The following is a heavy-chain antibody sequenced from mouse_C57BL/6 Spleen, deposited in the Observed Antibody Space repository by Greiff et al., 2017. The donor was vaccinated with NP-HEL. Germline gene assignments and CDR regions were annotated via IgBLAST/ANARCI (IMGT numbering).Heavy chain of an antibody. Sequence: QVQLKQPGAELVKPGASVKLSCKASGYTFTSYWMHWVKQRPGRGLEWIGRIDPNSGGTKYNEKFKSKATLTVDKPSSTAYMQLSSLTSEDSAVYYCAREGDWAFAYWGQGTLVTVSA. CDR2: IDPNSGGT. J-gene: IGHJ3*01. V-gene: IGHV1-72*01. CDR3: AREGDWAFAY. CDR1: GYTFTSYW. D-gene: IGHD4-1*01.